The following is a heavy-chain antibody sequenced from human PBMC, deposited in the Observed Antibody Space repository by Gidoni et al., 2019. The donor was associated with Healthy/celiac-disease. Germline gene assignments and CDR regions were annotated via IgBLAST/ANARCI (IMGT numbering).Heavy chain of an antibody. D-gene: IGHD2-15*01. V-gene: IGHV3-9*01. CDR1: GFTFDDYA. Sequence: EVQLVESGGGLVQPGRSLRLSCAASGFTFDDYAMHWVRQAPGKGLEWVSGISWNSGSIGYADSVKGRFTISRDNAKNSLYLQMNSLRAEDTALYYCAKDQTVVTTTYGMDVWGQGTTVTVSS. CDR3: AKDQTVVTTTYGMDV. J-gene: IGHJ6*02. CDR2: ISWNSGSI.